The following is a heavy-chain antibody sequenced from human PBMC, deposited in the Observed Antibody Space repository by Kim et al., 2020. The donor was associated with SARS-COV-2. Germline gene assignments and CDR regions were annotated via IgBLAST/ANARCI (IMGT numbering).Heavy chain of an antibody. V-gene: IGHV3-23*01. J-gene: IGHJ4*02. D-gene: IGHD1-7*01. Sequence: ADSVKGRFTISKCNSRNTVFLQMNSLRGEDTAMYYCAKDGTISGWDELDGWGQGTLVTVSS. CDR3: AKDGTISGWDELDG.